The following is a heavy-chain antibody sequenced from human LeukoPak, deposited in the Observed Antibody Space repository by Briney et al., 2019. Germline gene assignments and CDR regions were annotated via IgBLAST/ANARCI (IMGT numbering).Heavy chain of an antibody. CDR3: ARAGVVAADFDY. D-gene: IGHD2-15*01. J-gene: IGHJ4*02. V-gene: IGHV4-4*02. CDR2: IYHSGST. CDR1: GGSISSSNW. Sequence: SGTLSLTCAVSGGSISSSNWWSWVRQPPGKGLEWIGNIYHSGSTNCNPSLKSRVTISVDTSKNQFSLKLSSVTAADTAVFYCARAGVVAADFDYWGQGTLVTVSS.